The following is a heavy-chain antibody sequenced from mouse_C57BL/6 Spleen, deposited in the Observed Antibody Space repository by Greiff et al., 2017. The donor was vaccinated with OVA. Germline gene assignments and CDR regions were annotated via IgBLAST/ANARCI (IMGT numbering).Heavy chain of an antibody. J-gene: IGHJ1*03. CDR3: ARGHGFSWYFDV. V-gene: IGHV1-64*01. D-gene: IGHD2-2*01. Sequence: QVQLQQPGAELVKPGASVKLSCKASGYTFTSYWMHWVKQRPGQGLEWIGMIHPNSGSTNYNEKFKSKATLTVDKSSSTAYMQLSSLTSEDSAVYDCARGHGFSWYFDVWGTGTTVTVSS. CDR1: GYTFTSYW. CDR2: IHPNSGST.